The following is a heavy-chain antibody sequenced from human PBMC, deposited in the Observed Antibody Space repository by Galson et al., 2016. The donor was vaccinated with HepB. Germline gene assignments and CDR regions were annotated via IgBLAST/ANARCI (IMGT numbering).Heavy chain of an antibody. V-gene: IGHV3-23*01. CDR2: ISDSGGRT. D-gene: IGHD3-22*01. J-gene: IGHJ1*01. Sequence: SLRLSCAASGITFSNYAMSWVRQAPGKGLEWVSTISDSGGRTDYADSVKGRFTISRDNSNNTLSLQMNSLRPEDTAVYYCAKSLYYYDSSGYHGEFQHWGQGTLVTVSS. CDR1: GITFSNYA. CDR3: AKSLYYYDSSGYHGEFQH.